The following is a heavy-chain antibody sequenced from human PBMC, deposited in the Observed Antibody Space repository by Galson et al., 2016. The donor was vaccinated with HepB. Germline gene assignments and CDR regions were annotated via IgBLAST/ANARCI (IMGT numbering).Heavy chain of an antibody. V-gene: IGHV4-4*07. CDR3: ARDVDGNYLFDY. J-gene: IGHJ4*02. Sequence: ETLSLTCTVSGGSFDSYYWSWIRQPAGKGLEWIGRISVSKSTKYNPSLKSRVSMSIDRSKKHFSLKLSSLTAADTAVYYCARDVDGNYLFDYWGQGILVTVSS. D-gene: IGHD1-7*01. CDR1: GGSFDSYY. CDR2: ISVSKST.